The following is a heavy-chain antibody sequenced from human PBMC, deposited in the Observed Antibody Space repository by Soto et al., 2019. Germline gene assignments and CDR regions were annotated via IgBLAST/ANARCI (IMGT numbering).Heavy chain of an antibody. CDR3: TKDGDSADYGY. CDR1: GDTFGRNA. CDR2: IIPMFTTT. Sequence: QVHLVQSGPEVKRPGSSVKVSCKASGDTFGRNAIHWVRQAPGQGLEWMGGIIPMFTTTNYARKFKGRLTIYADKSKGTAYMEMTSLRSEDTAVYYCTKDGDSADYGYWGQGTLVTVSS. J-gene: IGHJ4*02. V-gene: IGHV1-69*06. D-gene: IGHD2-21*01.